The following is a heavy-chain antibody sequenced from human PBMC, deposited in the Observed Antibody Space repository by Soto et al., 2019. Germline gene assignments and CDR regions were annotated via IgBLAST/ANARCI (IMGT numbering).Heavy chain of an antibody. CDR3: ASDEAYKRNDGGWFDP. CDR1: GYTFTSYG. Sequence: QVQLVQSGXXXXXXGASVKVSCKASGYTFTSYGISWVRQASGQGLEWMGWISAYNGNTKYAQKLQGRVTMNTDTYTSTASTEPRTLRSHDTAVYYWASDEAYKRNDGGWFDPWGQGTLVTVSS. J-gene: IGHJ5*02. D-gene: IGHD1-1*01. CDR2: ISAYNGNT. V-gene: IGHV1-18*01.